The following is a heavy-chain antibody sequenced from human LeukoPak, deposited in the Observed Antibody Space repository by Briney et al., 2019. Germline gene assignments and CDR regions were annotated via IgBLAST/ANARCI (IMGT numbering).Heavy chain of an antibody. J-gene: IGHJ4*02. CDR1: GFTLSGYW. CDR3: ARDFHGDHDF. CDR2: INPDGSTT. V-gene: IGHV3-74*01. Sequence: GGSLRLSCAASGFTLSGYWIHWVRQTPGKGLVWVARINPDGSTTSYADSVQGRFTVSKVNARNTVFLQMDSLRAEDTAVYYCARDFHGDHDFWGQGTLVTVSS. D-gene: IGHD4-17*01.